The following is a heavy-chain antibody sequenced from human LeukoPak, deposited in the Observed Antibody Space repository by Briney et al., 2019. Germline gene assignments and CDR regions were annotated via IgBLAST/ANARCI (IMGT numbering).Heavy chain of an antibody. CDR3: ARRPIVGSTGFYFDP. Sequence: PSETLSLTCTVSGGSISSSSYYWGWIRQPPGKGLEWIANIYYSGSTYYNPSLKSRVTISVDTSKNQLSLKLSAVTAADTAVYYCARRPIVGSTGFYFDPWGPGTLVTVSS. V-gene: IGHV4-39*01. CDR2: IYYSGST. CDR1: GGSISSSSYY. J-gene: IGHJ5*02. D-gene: IGHD1-26*01.